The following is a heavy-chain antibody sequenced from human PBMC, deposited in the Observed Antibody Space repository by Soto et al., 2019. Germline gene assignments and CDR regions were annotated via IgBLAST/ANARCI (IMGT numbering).Heavy chain of an antibody. J-gene: IGHJ5*02. CDR3: ARDRSGNWNYVERLGGWFDP. V-gene: IGHV4-59*01. CDR1: GGSLSSYY. D-gene: IGHD1-7*01. Sequence: PSETLSLTCTVSGGSLSSYYWSWVRQPPGKGLGWIGYIYYSGSTNYNPPLKSRVTISVDTSKNQFSLKLSSVTAADTAVYYCARDRSGNWNYVERLGGWFDPWGQGTLVTVSS. CDR2: IYYSGST.